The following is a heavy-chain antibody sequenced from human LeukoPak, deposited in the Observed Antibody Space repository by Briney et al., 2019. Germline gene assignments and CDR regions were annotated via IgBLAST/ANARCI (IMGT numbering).Heavy chain of an antibody. J-gene: IGHJ6*02. CDR1: GGSISGHY. V-gene: IGHV4-59*11. Sequence: PSETLSLTCTVSGGSISGHYWTWVRQPPGEGLEWIGQIHYSGKAVYNPSLGSRITISVDTSKKQMSLKVASVTAADTAVYYCARFGVDYDMDVWGQGTLVTVS. CDR3: ARFGVDYDMDV. D-gene: IGHD3-16*01. CDR2: IHYSGKA.